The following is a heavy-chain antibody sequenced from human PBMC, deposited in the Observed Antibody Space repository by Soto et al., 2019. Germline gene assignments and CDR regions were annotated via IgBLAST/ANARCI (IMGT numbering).Heavy chain of an antibody. CDR2: IKSKTDGGTT. Sequence: GGSLRLSCAASGFTFSNAWMIWVRQAPGKGLEWVGRIKSKTDGGTTDYAAPVKGRFTISRDDSKNTLYLQMNSLKTEDTAVYYCTTGPMVRGVIRYYYYGMDVWGQGTTVTVSS. CDR1: GFTFSNAW. D-gene: IGHD3-10*01. V-gene: IGHV3-15*01. CDR3: TTGPMVRGVIRYYYYGMDV. J-gene: IGHJ6*02.